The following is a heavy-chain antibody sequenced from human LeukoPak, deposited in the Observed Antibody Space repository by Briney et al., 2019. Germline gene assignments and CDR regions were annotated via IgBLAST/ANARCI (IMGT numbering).Heavy chain of an antibody. CDR2: INPNSGGT. Sequence: GASVKVSCKASGYTFTGYYMHWVRQAPGQGLEWMGWINPNSGGTNYAQKFQGRVTMTRDTSISTAYMELSRLRSDDTAVYYCARDLRDGYNSGDFDYWGQGTLVTVSS. CDR1: GYTFTGYY. CDR3: ARDLRDGYNSGDFDY. J-gene: IGHJ4*02. D-gene: IGHD5-24*01. V-gene: IGHV1-2*02.